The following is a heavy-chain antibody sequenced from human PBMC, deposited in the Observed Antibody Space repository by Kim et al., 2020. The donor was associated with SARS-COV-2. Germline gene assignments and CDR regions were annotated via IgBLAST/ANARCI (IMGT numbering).Heavy chain of an antibody. J-gene: IGHJ3*02. CDR1: GYTFTRYY. V-gene: IGHV1-46*01. CDR3: ASPGSSGYGDVFDI. CDR2: INPSDGIT. D-gene: IGHD5-12*01. Sequence: ASVKVSCKASGYTFTRYYMHWVRQAPGQGLEWMGIINPSDGITNYAQKFQGRVTMTRDTSTSTVYMELSSLRSEDTAVYYCASPGSSGYGDVFDIWGQGTMVTVSS.